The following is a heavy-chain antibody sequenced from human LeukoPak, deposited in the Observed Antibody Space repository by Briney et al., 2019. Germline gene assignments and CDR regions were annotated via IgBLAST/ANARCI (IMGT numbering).Heavy chain of an antibody. D-gene: IGHD2-15*01. CDR1: GFMFSTYW. CDR3: GGFGYEAGVDL. J-gene: IGHJ4*02. CDR2: IKPDGSET. Sequence: PGGSLRLSCAASGFMFSTYWMTWVRQAPGKGPEWVANIKPDGSETYYVDAVKGRFTISRDNTKNLLYLQTNNLRGEDAAVYHCGGFGYEAGVDLWGQGTLVTVSS. V-gene: IGHV3-7*01.